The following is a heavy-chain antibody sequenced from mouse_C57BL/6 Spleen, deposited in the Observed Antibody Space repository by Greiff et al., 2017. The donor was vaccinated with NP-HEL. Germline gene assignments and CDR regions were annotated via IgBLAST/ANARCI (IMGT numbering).Heavy chain of an antibody. D-gene: IGHD2-3*01. V-gene: IGHV5-6*01. Sequence: EVQGVESGGDLVKPGGSLKLSCAASGFTFSSYGMSWVRQTPDKRLEWVATISRGGSYTYYPDSVKGRFTISRDNAYSTTYLQMSSLKSEDTAMYYWARPYDGYYEAWFAYWGQGTMVTVSA. CDR3: ARPYDGYYEAWFAY. J-gene: IGHJ3*01. CDR1: GFTFSSYG. CDR2: ISRGGSYT.